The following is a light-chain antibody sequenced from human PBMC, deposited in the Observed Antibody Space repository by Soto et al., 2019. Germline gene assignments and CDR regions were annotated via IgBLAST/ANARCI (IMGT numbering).Light chain of an antibody. CDR1: QNINNY. V-gene: IGKV1-33*01. Sequence: DIHMTQSPSSLSASVGYIVTITCQASQNINNYLNWYQQKPGRAPKLLIYDASNLEAGVPSRFRGSGSGTDFTFTSSRLQPEDIATYYCQQYENLPTFGQGTRLENK. CDR3: QQYENLPT. J-gene: IGKJ5*01. CDR2: DAS.